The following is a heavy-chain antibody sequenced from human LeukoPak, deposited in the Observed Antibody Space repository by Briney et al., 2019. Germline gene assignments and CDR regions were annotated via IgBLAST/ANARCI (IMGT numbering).Heavy chain of an antibody. CDR1: GFTFSSYD. Sequence: PGGSLRLSCAASGFTFSSYDMSWVRQAPGRGLEWVSGISGNGAGIYYADSVKGRFTISRDNSKNTLYLQMSSLRAEDTAVYYCARDPSDYGDYYFDSWGQGTLVTVSS. D-gene: IGHD4-17*01. V-gene: IGHV3-23*01. CDR2: ISGNGAGI. CDR3: ARDPSDYGDYYFDS. J-gene: IGHJ4*02.